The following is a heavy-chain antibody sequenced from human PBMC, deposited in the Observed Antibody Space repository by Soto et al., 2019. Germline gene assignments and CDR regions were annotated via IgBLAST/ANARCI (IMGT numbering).Heavy chain of an antibody. J-gene: IGHJ4*02. CDR2: ISNSGGST. CDR1: GFAFSTNA. CDR3: AKELSYNSGRPFDY. V-gene: IGHV3-23*01. Sequence: EVQLLESGGGLVQPGESLRLSCAASGFAFSTNAMTWVRQTPGKGLEWVSSISNSGGSTFYADSVKGRFTVSRYNSKNTLYLQMNSLRAEDTALYYCAKELSYNSGRPFDYWGQGTLVAVSS. D-gene: IGHD3-10*01.